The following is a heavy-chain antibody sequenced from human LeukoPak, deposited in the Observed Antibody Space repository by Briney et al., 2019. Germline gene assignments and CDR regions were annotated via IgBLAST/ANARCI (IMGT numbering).Heavy chain of an antibody. Sequence: AGGSLRLSCAASGFTFSSYWMSWVRQAPGKGLEWVANIKQDGSEKYYVDSVKGRFTISRDNAKNSLYLQMNSLRAEDTAVYYCAGEGYCSSTSCYPYYYYYGMDVWGQGTTVTVSS. CDR2: IKQDGSEK. V-gene: IGHV3-7*01. CDR3: AGEGYCSSTSCYPYYYYYGMDV. J-gene: IGHJ6*02. D-gene: IGHD2-2*01. CDR1: GFTFSSYW.